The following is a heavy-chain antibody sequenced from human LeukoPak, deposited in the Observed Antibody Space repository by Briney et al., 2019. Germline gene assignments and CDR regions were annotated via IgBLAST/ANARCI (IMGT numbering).Heavy chain of an antibody. J-gene: IGHJ4*02. CDR3: ARGGYGDLWFQVDY. V-gene: IGHV4-34*01. Sequence: SSETLSLTCAVYGGSFSGYYWSWIRQPPGKGLEWIGEINHSGSTNYNPSLKSRVTISVDTSKNQFSLKLSSVTAADTAVYYCARGGYGDLWFQVDYWGQGTLVTVSS. D-gene: IGHD4-17*01. CDR1: GGSFSGYY. CDR2: INHSGST.